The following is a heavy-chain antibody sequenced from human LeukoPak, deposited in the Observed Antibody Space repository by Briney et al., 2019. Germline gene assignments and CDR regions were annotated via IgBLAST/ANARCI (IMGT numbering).Heavy chain of an antibody. Sequence: PGGSLRLSCAACGFTLSNAWMSWVRQARGKGREWVGRIKSKTDGGTTDYAAPVKGTFTISSDDSKNTLYLQMNSLKTEDTAVYYCTTEGSGWYLEFDYWGQGTLVTVSS. J-gene: IGHJ4*02. D-gene: IGHD6-19*01. CDR2: IKSKTDGGTT. CDR1: GFTLSNAW. CDR3: TTEGSGWYLEFDY. V-gene: IGHV3-15*01.